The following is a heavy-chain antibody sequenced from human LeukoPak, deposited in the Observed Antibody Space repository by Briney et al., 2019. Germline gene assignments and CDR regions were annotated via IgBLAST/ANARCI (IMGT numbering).Heavy chain of an antibody. CDR2: INHSRST. J-gene: IGHJ4*02. V-gene: IGHV4-34*01. D-gene: IGHD2-21*02. Sequence: PSETLSLTCAVYGGSFSGYYWSWIRQPPGKGLEWIGEINHSRSTNYNPSLKSRVTISVDTSKNQFSLKLSSVTAADTAVYYCARVVTASDYWGQGTLVTVSS. CDR3: ARVVTASDY. CDR1: GGSFSGYY.